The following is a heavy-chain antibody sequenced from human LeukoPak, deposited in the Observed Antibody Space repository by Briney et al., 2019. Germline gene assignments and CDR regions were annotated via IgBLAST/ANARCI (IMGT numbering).Heavy chain of an antibody. J-gene: IGHJ4*02. CDR2: IYYSGST. D-gene: IGHD3-16*01. CDR1: GGSISSGGYY. CDR3: ARKIYDYVWGSCSGFDY. V-gene: IGHV4-31*03. Sequence: PSQTLSLTCTVSGGSISSGGYYWSWIRQHPGKGLEWIGYIYYSGSTYYNPSLKSRVTISVDTCKNQFSLKLSSVTAADTAVYYCARKIYDYVWGSCSGFDYWGQGTLVTVSS.